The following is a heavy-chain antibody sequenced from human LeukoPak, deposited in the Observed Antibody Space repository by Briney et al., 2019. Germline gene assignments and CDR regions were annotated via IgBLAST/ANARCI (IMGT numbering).Heavy chain of an antibody. J-gene: IGHJ4*02. Sequence: GGSLRLSCAASGFTFSDYYMSWIRQAPGKGLEWVSYISSSGSTIYYADSVKGRFTISRDNAKNSLYLQMNSLRAEDTALYYCAKDKETLAAAGTYLDYWGQGTLVTVSS. CDR2: ISSSGSTI. CDR1: GFTFSDYY. D-gene: IGHD6-13*01. CDR3: AKDKETLAAAGTYLDY. V-gene: IGHV3-11*01.